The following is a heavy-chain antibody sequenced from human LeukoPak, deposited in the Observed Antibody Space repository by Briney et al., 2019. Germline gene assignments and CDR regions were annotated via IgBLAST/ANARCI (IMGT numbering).Heavy chain of an antibody. D-gene: IGHD6-13*01. J-gene: IGHJ5*02. CDR2: IYPGDSDT. CDR3: ARRGGGTAANWFDR. Sequence: GGSLQISFKGSGYRFTSYWIGWGRPMPGKGLEWMGIIYPGDSDTRYSPSFQGQVTISADKSISTAYLQWSSLKASDTAMYYCARRGGGTAANWFDRWGQGTLVTVSS. V-gene: IGHV5-51*01. CDR1: GYRFTSYW.